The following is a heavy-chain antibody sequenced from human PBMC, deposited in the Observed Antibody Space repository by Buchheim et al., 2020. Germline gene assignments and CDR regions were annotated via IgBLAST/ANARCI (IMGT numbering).Heavy chain of an antibody. D-gene: IGHD3-10*01. CDR3: ARDRFYYGSETSLIDPYYHDAMDV. Sequence: QVQLVQSGAEVQKPGASVKVSCKASGYTFTSYAIYWVRQAPGQRLEWMAWINNANGNVKYSQRFQGRVAISRDTSASTAYMELSSLRSEDTAIYYCARDRFYYGSETSLIDPYYHDAMDVWGQGTT. CDR1: GYTFTSYA. V-gene: IGHV1-3*04. CDR2: INNANGNV. J-gene: IGHJ6*02.